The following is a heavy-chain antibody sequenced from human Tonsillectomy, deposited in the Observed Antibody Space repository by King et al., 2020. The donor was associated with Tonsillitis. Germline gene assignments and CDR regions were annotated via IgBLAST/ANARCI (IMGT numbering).Heavy chain of an antibody. Sequence: VQLQESGPGLVKPSETLSLTCAVSGYSINSGYYWGWIRQPPGKGLEWIGSIYHSGITYYNPSLKSRVTISVDTSKNQFSLKLSSVTAADTAVYYCGRGEALAGTHYFDCWGQGTLVTVSS. CDR2: IYHSGIT. J-gene: IGHJ4*02. CDR3: GRGEALAGTHYFDC. V-gene: IGHV4-38-2*01. CDR1: GYSINSGYY. D-gene: IGHD6-19*01.